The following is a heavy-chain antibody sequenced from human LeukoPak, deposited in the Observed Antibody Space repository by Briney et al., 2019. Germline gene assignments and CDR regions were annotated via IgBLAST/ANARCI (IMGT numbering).Heavy chain of an antibody. CDR1: GFTFSSYA. CDR3: AKGFTPDY. J-gene: IGHJ4*02. V-gene: IGHV3-23*01. Sequence: GSLRPSCAASGFTFSSYAMSWVRQAPGKGLEWVSAISTSGSSTYYADSVKGRFTISRDDSKNTLFLQMNSLRADDTAVYYCAKGFTPDYWGQGTLVTVSS. D-gene: IGHD2-15*01. CDR2: ISTSGSST.